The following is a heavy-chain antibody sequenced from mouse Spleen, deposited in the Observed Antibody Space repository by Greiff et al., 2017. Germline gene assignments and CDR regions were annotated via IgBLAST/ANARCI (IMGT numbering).Heavy chain of an antibody. CDR2: IYPRSGNT. D-gene: IGHD5-1*01. CDR3: ARSVTYSY. CDR1: GYTFTSYG. J-gene: IGHJ3*01. Sequence: QVQLQQSGAELARPGASVKLSCKASGYTFTSYGISWVKQRTGQGLDWIGEIYPRSGNTYYNEKFKGKATLTADKSSSTAYMELRSLTSEDSAVYFCARSVTYSYWGQGTLVTVSA. V-gene: IGHV1-81*01.